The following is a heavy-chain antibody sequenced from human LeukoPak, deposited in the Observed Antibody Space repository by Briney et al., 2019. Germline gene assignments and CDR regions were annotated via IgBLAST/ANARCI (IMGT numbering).Heavy chain of an antibody. Sequence: ASVKVFCKASGYTFTSYYMHWVRQAPGQGLEWMGIINPSGGSTSYAQKFQGRVTMTRDTSTSTVYMELSSLRSEDTAVYYCAREVDCGGDCYSFDYWGQGTLVTVSS. D-gene: IGHD2-21*02. CDR2: INPSGGST. CDR1: GYTFTSYY. J-gene: IGHJ4*02. V-gene: IGHV1-46*01. CDR3: AREVDCGGDCYSFDY.